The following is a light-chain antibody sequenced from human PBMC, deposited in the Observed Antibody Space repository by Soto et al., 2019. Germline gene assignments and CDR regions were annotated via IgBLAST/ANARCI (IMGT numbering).Light chain of an antibody. CDR3: KQYNNWPFS. J-gene: IGKJ5*01. V-gene: IGKV3-15*01. Sequence: EIVMTQSPATLSVSPGERATLSCRAGQGVTTNFAWYQQKSGQSHRLLIYDVSIRATGVQARFSATGSETDFTLTIRGLQSEDSAVYFCKQYNNWPFSFGQGTRLEI. CDR1: QGVTTN. CDR2: DVS.